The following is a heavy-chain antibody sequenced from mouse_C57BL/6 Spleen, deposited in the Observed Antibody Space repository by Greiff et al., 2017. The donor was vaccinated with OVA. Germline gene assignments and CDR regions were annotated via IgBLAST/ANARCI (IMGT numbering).Heavy chain of an antibody. D-gene: IGHD3-2*02. CDR2: IDPSDSET. V-gene: IGHV1-52*01. Sequence: QVQLQQPGAELVRPGSSVKLSCKASGYTFTSYWMHWVKQRPIQGLEWIGNIDPSDSETHYNQKFKDKATLTVDKSSSTAYMQLSSLTSEDSAVYYCARVPSGYDYAMDYWGQGTSVTVSS. CDR1: GYTFTSYW. CDR3: ARVPSGYDYAMDY. J-gene: IGHJ4*01.